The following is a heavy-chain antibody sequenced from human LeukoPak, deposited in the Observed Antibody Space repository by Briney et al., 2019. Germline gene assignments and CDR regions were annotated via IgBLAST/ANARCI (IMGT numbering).Heavy chain of an antibody. Sequence: SVKVSCKASGGTFSSYAISWVRQAPGQGLEWMGGIIPIFGTANYAQKFQGRVTITADKSTSTAYMELSSLRSEDTAVYYCAGLHSGYDRRDYWGQGTLVTVS. J-gene: IGHJ4*02. D-gene: IGHD5-12*01. V-gene: IGHV1-69*06. CDR3: AGLHSGYDRRDY. CDR2: IIPIFGTA. CDR1: GGTFSSYA.